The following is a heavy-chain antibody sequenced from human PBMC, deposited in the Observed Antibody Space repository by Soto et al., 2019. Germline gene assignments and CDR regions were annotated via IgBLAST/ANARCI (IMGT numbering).Heavy chain of an antibody. J-gene: IGHJ5*01. CDR2: IGGLGSDI. CDR1: RFRFSDFA. CDR3: AKDAVPYNGKWDWFDS. Sequence: DVQLLESGGGLVQPGGSLTLSCAASRFRFSDFAMSWVRQAPGKGLEWVSSIGGLGSDIYYADPVKGRFTISRDNSKSTLYLQMDGLRDEDTAVYYCAKDAVPYNGKWDWFDSWGQGTLVIVS. V-gene: IGHV3-23*01. D-gene: IGHD1-20*01.